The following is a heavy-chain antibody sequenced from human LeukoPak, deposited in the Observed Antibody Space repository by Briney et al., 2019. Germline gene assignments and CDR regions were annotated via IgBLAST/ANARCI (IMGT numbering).Heavy chain of an antibody. CDR2: ISGSGGST. CDR1: GFTFSSYA. Sequence: PGGSLRLSCAASGFTFSSYAMSWVRQAPGKGVEWVSAISGSGGSTNYADSGKGRFTISRDNSKNTLYLQMNSLRAEDTAVYYCATRLILFYYFDYWGQGTLVTVSS. V-gene: IGHV3-23*01. CDR3: ATRLILFYYFDY. J-gene: IGHJ4*02.